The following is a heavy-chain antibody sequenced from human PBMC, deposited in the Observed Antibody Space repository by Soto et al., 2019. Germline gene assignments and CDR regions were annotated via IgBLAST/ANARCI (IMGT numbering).Heavy chain of an antibody. J-gene: IGHJ4*02. V-gene: IGHV3-7*01. CDR1: GFTFSNYW. CDR3: ASVAI. D-gene: IGHD5-12*01. Sequence: EVQLVESGGGLVQPGGSLRLSCAASGFTFSNYWMSWVRQAPGKGLEWVANIKQDGTEKNYVDSVRGRFTISRDNAKNSLDLPMNSLTAEETAVYYCASVAIWGQGTLVTVSS. CDR2: IKQDGTEK.